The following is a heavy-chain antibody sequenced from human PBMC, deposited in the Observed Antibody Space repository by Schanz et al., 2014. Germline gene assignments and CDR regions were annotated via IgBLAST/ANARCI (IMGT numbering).Heavy chain of an antibody. CDR1: GYTFTTYY. CDR3: ARVHIATYHYNSPGAFDI. CDR2: INAHTGNT. J-gene: IGHJ3*02. V-gene: IGHV1-18*04. Sequence: QVQLVQSAPEVKKPGASVKVSCKASGYTFTTYYIHWVRQAPGQGPELMGWINAHTGNTQYAQKFQGRVNMTRDTVTTTVHLELTRMRTGDAAIYYCARVHIATYHYNSPGAFDIWGQGTRVTVSS. D-gene: IGHD3-10*01.